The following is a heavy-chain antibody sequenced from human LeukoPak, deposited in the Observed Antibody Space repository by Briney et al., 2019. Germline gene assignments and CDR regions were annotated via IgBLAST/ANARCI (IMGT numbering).Heavy chain of an antibody. V-gene: IGHV3-21*01. CDR1: GFTFSSYS. CDR2: ISSSSSYI. D-gene: IGHD6-13*01. CDR3: ARGLTYSSSFFDY. Sequence: GGSLRLSCAASGFTFSSYSMNWVRQAPGKGLEWVSSISSSSSYIYYADSVKGRFTISRDNAKNLLYLQMNSLRDEDTSVYYCARGLTYSSSFFDYWGQGTLVTVSS. J-gene: IGHJ4*02.